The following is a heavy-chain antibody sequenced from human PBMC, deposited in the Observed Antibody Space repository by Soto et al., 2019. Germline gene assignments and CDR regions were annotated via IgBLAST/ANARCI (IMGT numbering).Heavy chain of an antibody. CDR3: ARDTGVVGTYYYDSSGLFDY. D-gene: IGHD3-22*01. J-gene: IGHJ4*02. CDR2: IIPIFGTA. CDR1: GGTFSSYA. V-gene: IGHV1-69*06. Sequence: SVKVSCKASGGTFSSYAISWVRQAPGQGLEWMGGIIPIFGTANYAQKFQGRVTITADKSTSTAYMELSSLRSEDTAVYYCARDTGVVGTYYYDSSGLFDYWGQGTLVTSPQ.